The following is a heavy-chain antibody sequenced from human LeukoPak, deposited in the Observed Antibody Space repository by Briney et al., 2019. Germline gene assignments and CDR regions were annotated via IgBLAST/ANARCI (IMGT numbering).Heavy chain of an antibody. D-gene: IGHD6-13*01. CDR2: INHSGST. J-gene: IGHJ4*02. V-gene: IGHV4-34*01. Sequence: SETLSLTCAVYGGSFSGYYWSWIRQPPGKGLEWIGEINHSGSTNYNPSLKSQVTISVDTSKNQFSLKLSSVTAADTAVYYCARGSEQQLVNLDYWGQGTLVTVSS. CDR1: GGSFSGYY. CDR3: ARGSEQQLVNLDY.